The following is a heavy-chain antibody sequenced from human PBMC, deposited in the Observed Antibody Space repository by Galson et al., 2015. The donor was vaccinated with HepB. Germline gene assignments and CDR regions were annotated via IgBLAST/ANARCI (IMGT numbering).Heavy chain of an antibody. D-gene: IGHD1-1*01. J-gene: IGHJ6*02. CDR2: ISERGGST. Sequence: SLRLSCAASGFSFSSYAMNWVRQAPGKGLEWVSGISERGGSTHYAESVKGRFIISRGNSEKILYLQMNSLRVEDTARYFCARDREVGYNPWSWGPKDYYKYYAMDVWGQGTIVTVSS. CDR3: ARDREVGYNPWSWGPKDYYKYYAMDV. CDR1: GFSFSSYA. V-gene: IGHV3-23*01.